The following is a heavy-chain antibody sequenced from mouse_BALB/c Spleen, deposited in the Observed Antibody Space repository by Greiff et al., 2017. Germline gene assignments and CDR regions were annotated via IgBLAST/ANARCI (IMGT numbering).Heavy chain of an antibody. D-gene: IGHD6-1*01. CDR3: ARAGGAYYFDY. V-gene: IGHV1-63*02. Sequence: QVQLKQSGAELVRPGTSVKISCKASGYTFTNYWLGWVKQRPGHGLEWIGDIYPGGGYTNYNEKFKGKATLTADTSSSTAYMQLSSLTSEDSAVYFCARAGGAYYFDYWGQGTTLTVSS. CDR1: GYTFTNYW. J-gene: IGHJ2*01. CDR2: IYPGGGYT.